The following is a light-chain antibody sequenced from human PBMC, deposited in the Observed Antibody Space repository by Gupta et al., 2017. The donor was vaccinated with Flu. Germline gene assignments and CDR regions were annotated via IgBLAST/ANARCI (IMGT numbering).Light chain of an antibody. CDR1: QSVSSD. CDR2: DAS. Sequence: EIVLTQSPATLSWSPGERATLSCRASQSVSSDLAWYQQKPGQAPRLLIYDASNRATGIPARFSGSGSGTDFTLTISSLEPEDFAVYYCQQRSNWPSFGQGTKVEIK. J-gene: IGKJ1*01. V-gene: IGKV3-11*01. CDR3: QQRSNWPS.